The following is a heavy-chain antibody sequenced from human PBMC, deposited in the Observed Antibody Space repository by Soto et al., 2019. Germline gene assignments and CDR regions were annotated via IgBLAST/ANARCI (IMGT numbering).Heavy chain of an antibody. CDR3: ARGVPGPSSSYYYYYMAV. D-gene: IGHD6-13*01. Sequence: QVQLVQSGAEVKKPGASVKVSCKASGYTFTSYGISCVRQAPGQGLEWMGWISAYNGNTNYAQKLQGRVTMTTDTSTSTAYMELRSLRSDDTAVYYCARGVPGPSSSYYYYYMAVWGKGTTVTVSS. J-gene: IGHJ6*03. CDR1: GYTFTSYG. V-gene: IGHV1-18*01. CDR2: ISAYNGNT.